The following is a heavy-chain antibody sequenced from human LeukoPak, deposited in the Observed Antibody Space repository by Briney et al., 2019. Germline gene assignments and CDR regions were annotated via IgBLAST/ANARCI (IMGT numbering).Heavy chain of an antibody. J-gene: IGHJ4*02. D-gene: IGHD6-19*01. Sequence: ASVNVSCKTSGYSFAHYAISWVRQAPGQGLEGMGWISTYNGDTKYAQKLQGRFTMTSDTSTRTAYMELRSLTSDDTAVYYCARDPSNTSGWYIYFDFWGQGTLVTVSS. V-gene: IGHV1-18*01. CDR2: ISTYNGDT. CDR3: ARDPSNTSGWYIYFDF. CDR1: GYSFAHYA.